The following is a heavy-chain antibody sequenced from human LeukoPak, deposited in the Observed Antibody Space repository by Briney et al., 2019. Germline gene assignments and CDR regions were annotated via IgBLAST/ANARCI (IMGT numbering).Heavy chain of an antibody. J-gene: IGHJ6*03. CDR2: ISRSGSTK. CDR3: ARVLRYCSGGNCYSGGLGYMDV. D-gene: IGHD2-15*01. Sequence: GGSLRLSCTGSGFTFGDYAMSWFRQAPGKGLEWVSSISRSGSTKYYADSVKGRFTISRDNAKNSLFLQMNSLRAEDTAVYYCARVLRYCSGGNCYSGGLGYMDVWGKGTTVTISS. V-gene: IGHV3-11*01. CDR1: GFTFGDYA.